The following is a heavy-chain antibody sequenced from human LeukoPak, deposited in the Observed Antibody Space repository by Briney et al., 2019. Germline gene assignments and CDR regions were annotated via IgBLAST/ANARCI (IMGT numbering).Heavy chain of an antibody. CDR1: GGSISSYY. D-gene: IGHD3-22*01. J-gene: IGHJ4*02. Sequence: PSETLSLTCTVSGGSISSYYWSWIRQPPGKGLEWIGYIYYSGSTNYNPSLKSRVTIPVDTSKNQFSLKLSSVTAADTAVYYCARGPGETYYYDSSGYPLDYWGQGTLVTVSS. CDR2: IYYSGST. V-gene: IGHV4-59*01. CDR3: ARGPGETYYYDSSGYPLDY.